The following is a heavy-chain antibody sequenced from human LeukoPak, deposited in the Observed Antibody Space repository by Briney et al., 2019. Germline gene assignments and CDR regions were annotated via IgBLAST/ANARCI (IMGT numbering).Heavy chain of an antibody. D-gene: IGHD6-19*01. CDR2: ITGSGGNT. V-gene: IGHV3-23*01. CDR1: GFTFSSYG. CDR3: TKNKQWLFDF. J-gene: IGHJ4*02. Sequence: GGSLRLSCAASGFTFSSYGMSWVRQAPGKGLEWVSAITGSGGNTQYADSVKGRFTTSRDNSKNTLHLQMNSLRAEDTAVYYCTKNKQWLFDFWGQGTLVTVSS.